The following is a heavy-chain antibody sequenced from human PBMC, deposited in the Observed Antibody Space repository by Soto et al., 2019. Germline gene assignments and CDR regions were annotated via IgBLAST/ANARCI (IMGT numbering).Heavy chain of an antibody. J-gene: IGHJ6*02. Sequence: ASVKVSCKASGGTFSSYAISWVRQAPGQGLEWMGGIIPIFGTANYAQKFQGRVTITADKSTSTAYMELSSLRSEDTAVYYCASHHERQGYGDLGAYYYYGMDVWGQGTTVTVSS. D-gene: IGHD4-17*01. CDR1: GGTFSSYA. CDR2: IIPIFGTA. CDR3: ASHHERQGYGDLGAYYYYGMDV. V-gene: IGHV1-69*06.